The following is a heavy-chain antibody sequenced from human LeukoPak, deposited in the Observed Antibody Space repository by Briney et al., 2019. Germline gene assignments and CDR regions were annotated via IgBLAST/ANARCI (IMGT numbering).Heavy chain of an antibody. CDR3: SRESGPFSPFGF. Sequence: SENLSLNCGVSGGCISGTNCRSWVRQPPGQGLEWIGEISLRGLTNYNPSLRGRLTMSLDESKNQVSLNLTSVTAADTAVYYCSRESGPFSPFGFWGQGTLVSVHS. J-gene: IGHJ4*02. D-gene: IGHD1-26*01. V-gene: IGHV4/OR15-8*01. CDR1: GGCISGTNC. CDR2: ISLRGLT.